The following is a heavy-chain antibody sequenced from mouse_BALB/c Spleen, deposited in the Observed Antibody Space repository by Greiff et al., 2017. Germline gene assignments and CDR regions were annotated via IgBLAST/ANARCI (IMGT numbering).Heavy chain of an antibody. J-gene: IGHJ4*01. D-gene: IGHD1-1*01. CDR1: GYTFTSYY. Sequence: QVQLQQPGAELVKPGASVKLSCKASGYTFTSYYMYWVKQRPGQGLEWIGGINPSNGGTNFNEKFKSKATLTVDKSSSTAYMQLSSLTSEDSAVYYCTRLTTVVLREGAMDYWGQGTSVTVSS. V-gene: IGHV1S81*02. CDR3: TRLTTVVLREGAMDY. CDR2: INPSNGGT.